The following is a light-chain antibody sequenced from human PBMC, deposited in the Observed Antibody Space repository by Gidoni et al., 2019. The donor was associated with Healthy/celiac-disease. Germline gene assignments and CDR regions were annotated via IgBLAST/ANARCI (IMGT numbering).Light chain of an antibody. J-gene: IGLJ3*02. CDR2: KDS. CDR1: ALPKQY. CDR3: QSADSSGTWV. Sequence: SHELTQQSSAAVSPGQTARITCSGVALPKQYAYWYQQKPGQAPVLVIYKDSERPSGIPERFSGSSSGTTVTLTISGVQAEDEADYYCQSADSSGTWVFGGGTKLTVL. V-gene: IGLV3-25*03.